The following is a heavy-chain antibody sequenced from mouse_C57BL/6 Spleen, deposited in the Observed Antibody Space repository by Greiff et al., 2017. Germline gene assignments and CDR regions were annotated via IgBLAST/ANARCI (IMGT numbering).Heavy chain of an antibody. CDR3: ARGRITTVPHWYFDV. J-gene: IGHJ1*03. CDR1: GFNIKDYY. CDR2: IDPEDGET. D-gene: IGHD1-1*01. Sequence: EVQGVESGAELVKPGASVKLSCTASGFNIKDYYMHWVKQRTEQGLEWIGRIDPEDGETKYAPKFQGKATITADTSSNTAYLQLSSLTSEDTAVYYCARGRITTVPHWYFDVWGTGTTVTVSS. V-gene: IGHV14-2*01.